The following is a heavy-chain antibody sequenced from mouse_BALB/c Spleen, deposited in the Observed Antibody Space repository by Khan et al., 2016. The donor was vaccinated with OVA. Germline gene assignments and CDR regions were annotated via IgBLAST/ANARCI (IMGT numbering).Heavy chain of an antibody. Sequence: EVELVESGGDLVKPGGSLKLSCAASGFTFSTYGMSWVRQTPDKRLEWVATVSTGGGYTYYPDSVKGRFTISCDIAKNTLYLQMNSLESADTTMVYCARRAYCNDGGGFDYWGQGTMVTVSS. CDR1: GFTFSTYG. J-gene: IGHJ3*01. CDR2: VSTGGGYT. V-gene: IGHV5-6*01. CDR3: ARRAYCNDGGGFDY. D-gene: IGHD1-1*02.